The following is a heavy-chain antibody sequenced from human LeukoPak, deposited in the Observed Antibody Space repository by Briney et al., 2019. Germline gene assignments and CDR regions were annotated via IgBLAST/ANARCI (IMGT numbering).Heavy chain of an antibody. CDR3: ARIMDLLGVHFDF. CDR2: MRQDGGEI. V-gene: IGHV3-7*01. CDR1: GFTFNKYW. J-gene: IGHJ4*02. Sequence: TGGSLRLSCVVSGFTFNKYWMSWVRQAPGKGLEWVATMRQDGGEIYYVDSVRGRFTISRDNAKNSLYLQMNSLRAEDTAMYYCARIMDLLGVHFDFWGQGTLVTVSS. D-gene: IGHD2-8*01.